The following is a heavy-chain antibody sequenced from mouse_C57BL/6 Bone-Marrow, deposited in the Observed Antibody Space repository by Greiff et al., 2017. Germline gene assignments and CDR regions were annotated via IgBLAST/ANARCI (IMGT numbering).Heavy chain of an antibody. J-gene: IGHJ3*01. CDR1: GFTLTSYG. D-gene: IGHD2-2*01. CDR2: IWGDGST. V-gene: IGHV2-3*01. CDR3: ANEGWLRFGF. Sequence: QVQLQQSGPGLVAPSQCLSISCTVSGFTLTSYGVSWVRQPPGKGLEWLGVIWGDGSTNYYSALISRLSISKDDSKCQVFLQLNRLQTDETATYSCANEGWLRFGFWGRGTLVTVSA.